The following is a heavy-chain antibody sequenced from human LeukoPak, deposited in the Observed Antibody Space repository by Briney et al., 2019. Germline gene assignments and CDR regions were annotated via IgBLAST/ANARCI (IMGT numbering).Heavy chain of an antibody. CDR2: ISGSGGST. CDR1: GFTFSSYG. V-gene: IGHV3-23*01. D-gene: IGHD6-13*01. Sequence: GGSLRLSCAASGFTFSSYGMSWVRQAPGKGLEWVSAISGSGGSTYYADSVKGRFTISRDNSKNTLYLQMNSLRAEDTAVYYCAKSVEAAAGQPIDYWGQGTLVTVSS. CDR3: AKSVEAAAGQPIDY. J-gene: IGHJ4*02.